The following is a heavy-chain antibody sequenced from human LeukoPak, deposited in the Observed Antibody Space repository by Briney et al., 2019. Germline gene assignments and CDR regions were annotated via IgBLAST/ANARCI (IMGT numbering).Heavy chain of an antibody. Sequence: GASVKVSCKASGYTFTGYYMHWVRQAPGQGLEWMGIINPSGGSTSYAQKFQGRVTMTRDMSTSTVYMELSSLRSEDTAVYYCAREEEGCSGGSCYNAFDIWGQGTMVTVSS. J-gene: IGHJ3*02. D-gene: IGHD2-15*01. CDR3: AREEEGCSGGSCYNAFDI. CDR1: GYTFTGYY. CDR2: INPSGGST. V-gene: IGHV1-46*01.